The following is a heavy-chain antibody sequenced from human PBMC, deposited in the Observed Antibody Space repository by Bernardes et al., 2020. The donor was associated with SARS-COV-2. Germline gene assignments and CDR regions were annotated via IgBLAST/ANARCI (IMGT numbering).Heavy chain of an antibody. V-gene: IGHV1-2*06. D-gene: IGHD3-9*01. Sequence: ASVKVSCKASGYTFTGYYMHWVRQAPGQGLEWMGRINPNSGGTNYAQKFQGRVTMTRDTSISTAYMELSRLRSDDTAVYYCARNYDILTGYYFDAFDIWGQGTMVTVSS. J-gene: IGHJ3*02. CDR2: INPNSGGT. CDR3: ARNYDILTGYYFDAFDI. CDR1: GYTFTGYY.